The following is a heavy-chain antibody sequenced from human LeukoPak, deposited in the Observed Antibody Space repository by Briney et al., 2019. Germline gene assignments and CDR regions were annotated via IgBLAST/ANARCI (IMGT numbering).Heavy chain of an antibody. D-gene: IGHD4-17*01. J-gene: IGHJ4*02. Sequence: SETLSLTCTVSGGSISSSSYYWGWIRQPPGKGLEWIGNIYYSGSTYYNPSLKSRVTIYVDRSKHQLSLKLSSVTTADTAVYYCARHSPGEYVSPQDYWGQGTLVTVSS. CDR3: ARHSPGEYVSPQDY. CDR1: GGSISSSSYY. CDR2: IYYSGST. V-gene: IGHV4-39*01.